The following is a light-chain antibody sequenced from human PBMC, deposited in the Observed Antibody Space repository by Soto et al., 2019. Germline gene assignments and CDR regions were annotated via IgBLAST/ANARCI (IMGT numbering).Light chain of an antibody. CDR2: LEGSGSY. J-gene: IGLJ3*02. CDR3: ETWDSNTHRV. V-gene: IGLV4-60*02. Sequence: QLVLTQSSSASASLGSSVKLTCTLSSGHSSYIIAWHQQQPGKAPRYLMKLEGSGSYNKGNGVPDRFSGSSSGADRYLTISNLQFEDEADYYCETWDSNTHRVFGGGTKVTVL. CDR1: SGHSSYI.